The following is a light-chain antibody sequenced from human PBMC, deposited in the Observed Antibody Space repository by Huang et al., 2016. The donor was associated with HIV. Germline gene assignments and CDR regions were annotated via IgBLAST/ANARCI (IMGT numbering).Light chain of an antibody. CDR1: QSVGSNF. CDR2: DAS. J-gene: IGKJ1*01. Sequence: DIVLTQSPGTLSLSPGERATLSCRTSQSVGSNFLGWYQQTPGQAPRLLIYDASYRASGIPARFSGSGSGTDFTLTISRLDPEDFAVYYCQQYTKSPPTFGQGTKVEI. CDR3: QQYTKSPPT. V-gene: IGKV3-20*01.